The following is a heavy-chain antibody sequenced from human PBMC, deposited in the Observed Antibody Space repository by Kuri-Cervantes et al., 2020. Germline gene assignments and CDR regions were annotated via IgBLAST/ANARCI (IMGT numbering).Heavy chain of an antibody. D-gene: IGHD5-18*01. CDR1: GFTVSSNY. Sequence: GGSLRLSCAASGFTVSSNYMSWVRQAPGKGLEWVSVIYSGGSTYYADSVKGRFTISRDNSKNTLYLQMNSLRAEDTAVYYCAKDLGGYGYGTPFDYWGQGTLVTVS. CDR2: IYSGGST. V-gene: IGHV3-66*02. J-gene: IGHJ4*02. CDR3: AKDLGGYGYGTPFDY.